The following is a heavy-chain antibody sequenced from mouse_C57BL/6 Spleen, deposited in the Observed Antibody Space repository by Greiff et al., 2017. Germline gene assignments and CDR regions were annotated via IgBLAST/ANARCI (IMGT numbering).Heavy chain of an antibody. Sequence: QVQLQQSGAELVKPGASVKMSCKASGYTFTSYWITWVKQRPGQGLEWIGDIYPGSGSTNYHETFKSKATLTVDTSSSTAYMQRSSLTSEDSAVYYCARGPYYYGSIYSYWYFDVWGTGTTVTVSS. CDR1: GYTFTSYW. CDR2: IYPGSGST. CDR3: ARGPYYYGSIYSYWYFDV. J-gene: IGHJ1*03. V-gene: IGHV1-55*01. D-gene: IGHD1-1*01.